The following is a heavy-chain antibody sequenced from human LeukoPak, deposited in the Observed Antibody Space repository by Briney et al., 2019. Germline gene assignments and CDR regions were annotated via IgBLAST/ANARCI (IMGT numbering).Heavy chain of an antibody. Sequence: GGSLRLSCAASGFTFSSYGMHWVRQAPGKGLEWVAVISYDGSNKYYADSVKGRFTISRDNSKNTLYLQMNSLRAEDTAVYYCAKDCLRAVIQPIAGFDYWGQGTLVTVSS. CDR2: ISYDGSNK. D-gene: IGHD3-16*02. CDR3: AKDCLRAVIQPIAGFDY. CDR1: GFTFSSYG. V-gene: IGHV3-30*18. J-gene: IGHJ4*02.